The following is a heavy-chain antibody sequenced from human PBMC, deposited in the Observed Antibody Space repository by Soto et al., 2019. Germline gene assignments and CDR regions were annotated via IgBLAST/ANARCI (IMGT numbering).Heavy chain of an antibody. J-gene: IGHJ4*02. D-gene: IGHD6-6*01. Sequence: PGGSLRLSCAASGFTFNDYAMHWVRQAPGKGLEWVSGITWNSGTIGYLDSVKGRFTISRDNAKKSLYLQMNSLRAEDTALYYCAFYTSSSIHWGQGTLVTVLL. CDR2: ITWNSGTI. CDR1: GFTFNDYA. CDR3: AFYTSSSIH. V-gene: IGHV3-9*01.